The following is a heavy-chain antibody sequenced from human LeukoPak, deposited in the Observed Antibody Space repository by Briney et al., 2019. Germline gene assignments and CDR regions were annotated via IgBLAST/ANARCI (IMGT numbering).Heavy chain of an antibody. Sequence: ASVKVSCKASGYTFTGYYMHWVRQAPGQGLEWMGWINPNSGGTNYAQKFQGRVTMTRDTSISTAYMELSRLRSDDTAVYYCARDGAVAVHYYYCMDVWGKGTTVTISS. CDR2: INPNSGGT. CDR1: GYTFTGYY. V-gene: IGHV1-2*02. CDR3: ARDGAVAVHYYYCMDV. J-gene: IGHJ6*03. D-gene: IGHD6-19*01.